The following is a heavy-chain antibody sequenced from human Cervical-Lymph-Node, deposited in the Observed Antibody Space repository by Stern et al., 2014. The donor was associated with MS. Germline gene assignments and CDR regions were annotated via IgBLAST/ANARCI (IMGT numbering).Heavy chain of an antibody. V-gene: IGHV3-30*18. CDR3: AKGDNWRRLNY. CDR1: GFTFSTYG. Sequence: VHLVESGGGVVQPGRSLRLSCAASGFTFSTYGMHWVRQAPGKGLAWVGVISDDRSKKFYADTVKGRFTISRDNSKNTLYLQMNSLRAEDTAVYYCAKGDNWRRLNYWGQGTLVTVSS. CDR2: ISDDRSKK. D-gene: IGHD1-20*01. J-gene: IGHJ4*02.